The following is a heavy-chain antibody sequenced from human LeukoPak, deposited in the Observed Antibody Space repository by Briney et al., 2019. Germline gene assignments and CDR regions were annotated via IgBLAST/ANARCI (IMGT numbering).Heavy chain of an antibody. J-gene: IGHJ5*02. D-gene: IGHD3-10*01. V-gene: IGHV4-61*01. CDR3: AREGSYYYGSGSYYKSRWFDP. CDR2: IYYSGST. Sequence: KPSETLSLTCTVSGGSISSSSYYWSWIRQPPGKGLEWIGYIYYSGSTNYNPSLKSRVTISVDTSKNQFSLKLSSVTAADTAVYYCAREGSYYYGSGSYYKSRWFDPWGQGTLVTVSS. CDR1: GGSISSSSYY.